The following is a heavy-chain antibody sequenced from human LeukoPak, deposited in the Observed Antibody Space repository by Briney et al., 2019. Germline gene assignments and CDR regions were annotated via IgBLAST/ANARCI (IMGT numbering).Heavy chain of an antibody. CDR1: GYTFTSYG. CDR3: ARDPRETGYYNPFDY. V-gene: IGHV1-18*04. J-gene: IGHJ4*02. D-gene: IGHD3-9*01. Sequence: GASVKVSCKASGYTFTSYGISWVRQAPGQGLEWMGWISAYNGNTNYAQKLQGRVTMTTDTSTGTAYMELRSLRSVDTAVYYCARDPRETGYYNPFDYWGQGTLVTVSS. CDR2: ISAYNGNT.